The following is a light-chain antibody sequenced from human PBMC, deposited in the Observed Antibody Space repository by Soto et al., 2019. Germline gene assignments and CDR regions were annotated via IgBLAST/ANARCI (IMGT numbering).Light chain of an antibody. CDR1: QSVSSSY. V-gene: IGKV3-20*01. Sequence: EIVLTQSPGTLSLSPGERATLSCRASQSVSSSYLAWYQQKPGQAPRLLIYGASSRATGIPDRFSGSGSGTDFTLTISRLESEDFAVYYCQVYGRSHLNLTFGQGTKVDIX. CDR3: QVYGRSHLNLT. J-gene: IGKJ1*01. CDR2: GAS.